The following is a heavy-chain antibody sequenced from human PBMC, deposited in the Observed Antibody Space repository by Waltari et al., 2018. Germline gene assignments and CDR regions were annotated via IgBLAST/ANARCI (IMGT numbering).Heavy chain of an antibody. J-gene: IGHJ4*02. CDR2: IYYSGST. CDR1: GGSISSSSYY. D-gene: IGHD4-17*01. CDR3: ARANPTDGDYATYFDY. Sequence: QLQLQESGPGLVKPSETLSLTCPVSGGSISSSSYYWGWIRQPPGKGLDWIGSIYYSGSTYYKPSLKSRVTISVDTSKNQFSLKLSSVTVADTAVYYCARANPTDGDYATYFDYWGQGTLVTVSS. V-gene: IGHV4-39*07.